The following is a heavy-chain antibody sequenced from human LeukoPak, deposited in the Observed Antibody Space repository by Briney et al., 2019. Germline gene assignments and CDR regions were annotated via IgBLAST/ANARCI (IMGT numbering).Heavy chain of an antibody. V-gene: IGHV3-23*01. CDR1: GFTFSRYA. J-gene: IGHJ4*02. CDR3: AKRASGSGTSLYFFDY. Sequence: PGGSLRLSCAGCGFTFSRYAMSWVGQAPGKGVEGVSVISNSGGSTFYADSVKGGLTISRDNSKNTQYVQMNSLRAEDTAVYYCAKRASGSGTSLYFFDYWGQGTLVTVSS. CDR2: ISNSGGST. D-gene: IGHD3-10*01.